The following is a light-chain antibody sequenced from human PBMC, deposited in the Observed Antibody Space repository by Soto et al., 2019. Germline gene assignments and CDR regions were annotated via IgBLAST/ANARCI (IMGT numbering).Light chain of an antibody. CDR2: EGT. CDR1: SSDIGSYDL. V-gene: IGLV2-23*01. CDR3: CSYAGSRTYV. Sequence: QSALTQPASVSGPLGQSIVISCTGSSSDIGSYDLVSWYQQYPGKAPKVVIFEGTKRPSGVSNRFSGSKSGNTASLTISGLQTEDEADYHCCSYAGSRTYVFGAGTKLTVL. J-gene: IGLJ1*01.